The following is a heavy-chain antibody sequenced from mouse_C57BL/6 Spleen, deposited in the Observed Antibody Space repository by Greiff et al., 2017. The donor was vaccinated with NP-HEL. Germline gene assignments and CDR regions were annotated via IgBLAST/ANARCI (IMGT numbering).Heavy chain of an antibody. CDR2: IRNKANGYTT. CDR1: GFTFTDYY. Sequence: EVNVVESGGGLVQPGGSLSLSCAASGFTFTDYYMSWVRQPPGKALEWLGFIRNKANGYTTEYSASVKGRFTISRDNSQSILYLQMNALRAEDSATYYCARYKDGSSYFDYWGQGTTLTVSS. J-gene: IGHJ2*01. D-gene: IGHD1-1*01. V-gene: IGHV7-3*01. CDR3: ARYKDGSSYFDY.